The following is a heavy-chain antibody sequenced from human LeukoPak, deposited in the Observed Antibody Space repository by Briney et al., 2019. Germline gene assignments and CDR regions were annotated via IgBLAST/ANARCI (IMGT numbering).Heavy chain of an antibody. D-gene: IGHD3-10*01. CDR1: GYSFTSYW. Sequence: GESLKISCKGSGYSFTSYWNGWVRKMPGKGLEWMGIIYPGDSDTRYSPSFQGQVTISADKSISTAYLQWSSLKAADTAMYYCASGTLWYYYGMDVWGQGTTVTVSS. CDR2: IYPGDSDT. V-gene: IGHV5-51*01. J-gene: IGHJ6*02. CDR3: ASGTLWYYYGMDV.